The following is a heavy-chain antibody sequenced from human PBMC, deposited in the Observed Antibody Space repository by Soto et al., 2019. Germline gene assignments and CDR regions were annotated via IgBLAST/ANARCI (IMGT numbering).Heavy chain of an antibody. CDR3: ASHPWGGHSLDN. D-gene: IGHD2-21*01. CDR2: INGGSGGT. J-gene: IGHJ4*02. Sequence: QVQLVQSGAEVKKPGASVKVSCKASGYTFTTYAMHWVRQAPGQRLEWMGWINGGSGGTRYSQKFQDRVTLTRDTSASTAYMELSGLRSEDTAVYYCASHPWGGHSLDNWGQGTLVTVSS. V-gene: IGHV1-3*01. CDR1: GYTFTTYA.